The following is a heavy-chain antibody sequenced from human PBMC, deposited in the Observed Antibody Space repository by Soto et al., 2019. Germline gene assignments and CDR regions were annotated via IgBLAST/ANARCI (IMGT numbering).Heavy chain of an antibody. V-gene: IGHV3-30*01. Sequence: QVQLVEAGGGVVQPGRSLTLSCAASGFTFSSYAMHWVRQAPGKGLQWVAVISYNGTNKNYVDSMKGRFTISRDNSKDALYLQMNTLRADATAVDYRARGQIVPTYRGLFDHWGKGSLVTVSS. J-gene: IGHJ4*02. CDR1: GFTFSSYA. CDR3: ARGQIVPTYRGLFDH. CDR2: ISYNGTNK. D-gene: IGHD1-26*01.